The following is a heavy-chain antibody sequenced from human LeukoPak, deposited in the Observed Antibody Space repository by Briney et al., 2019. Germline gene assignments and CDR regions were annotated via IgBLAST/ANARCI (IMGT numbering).Heavy chain of an antibody. V-gene: IGHV3-23*01. J-gene: IGHJ4*02. CDR3: AKDRVPDGVWEIDY. CDR2: IIGSAKNI. D-gene: IGHD1-14*01. CDR1: GFTFSTYA. Sequence: GGSLRLSCVASGFTFSTYAMSWVRQAPGKGLEWVSGIIGSAKNIYYADSVKGRFTISRDNSKNTLYLQMNSLRAEDTAVHYCAKDRVPDGVWEIDYWGQGTLVTVSS.